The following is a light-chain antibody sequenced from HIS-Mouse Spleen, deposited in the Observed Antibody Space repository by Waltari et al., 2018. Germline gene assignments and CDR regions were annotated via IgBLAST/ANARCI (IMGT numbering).Light chain of an antibody. J-gene: IGLJ3*02. Sequence: QSALTQPASVSGSPGPSITISCTGPSSAVGSYNLVSWYQQHPGKAPKLMIYEGSKRPSGVSNRFSGSKSGNTASLTISGLQAEDEADYYCCSYAGSSTWVFGGGTKLTVL. CDR1: SSAVGSYNL. CDR2: EGS. V-gene: IGLV2-23*01. CDR3: CSYAGSSTWV.